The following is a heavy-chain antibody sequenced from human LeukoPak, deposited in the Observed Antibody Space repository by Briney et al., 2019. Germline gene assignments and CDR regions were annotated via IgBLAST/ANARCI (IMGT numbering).Heavy chain of an antibody. CDR2: IYYSGST. J-gene: IGHJ5*02. Sequence: SETLSLTCTVSGGSISSGDYYWSWIRQPPGKGLEWIGYIYYSGSTYYNPSLKSRVTISVDTSKNQFSLKLSSVTAADTAVYYCAREGYDFWSGTAFFDPWDQGTLVTVSS. D-gene: IGHD3-3*01. CDR3: AREGYDFWSGTAFFDP. V-gene: IGHV4-30-4*08. CDR1: GGSISSGDYY.